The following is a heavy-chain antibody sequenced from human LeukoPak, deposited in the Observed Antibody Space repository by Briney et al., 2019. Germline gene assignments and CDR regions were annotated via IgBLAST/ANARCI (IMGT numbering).Heavy chain of an antibody. CDR1: GGSFSGYY. V-gene: IGHV4-34*01. CDR3: ARRTLGSRGILTGYYRH. CDR2: INRSGST. Sequence: SETLSLTCAVYGGSFSGYYWSWIRQPPGKGLEWIGEINRSGSTNYNPSLKSRVTISVDTSKNQFSLKLSSVTAADTAVYYCARRTLGSRGILTGYYRHWGQGTLVTVSS. J-gene: IGHJ4*02. D-gene: IGHD3-9*01.